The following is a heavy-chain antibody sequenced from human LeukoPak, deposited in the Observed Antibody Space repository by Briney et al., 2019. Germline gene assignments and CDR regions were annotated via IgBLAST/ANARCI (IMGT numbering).Heavy chain of an antibody. Sequence: SETLSLTCTVSGGSISSYYWSWIRQPPGKGLEWIGYIYYSGSTNYNPSLKSRVTISIDTSKNQFSLKLNSVTAADTAVYYCAGPTYMSATGYFDYWGQGILVTVSS. D-gene: IGHD1-1*01. V-gene: IGHV4-59*01. CDR3: AGPTYMSATGYFDY. J-gene: IGHJ4*02. CDR1: GGSISSYY. CDR2: IYYSGST.